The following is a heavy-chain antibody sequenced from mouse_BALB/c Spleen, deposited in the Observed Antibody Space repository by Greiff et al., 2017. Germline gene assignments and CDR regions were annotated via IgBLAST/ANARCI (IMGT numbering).Heavy chain of an antibody. D-gene: IGHD1-1*01. Sequence: EVQLQQSGPELVKPGASVKISCKASGYSFTGYFVNWVMQSHGKSLEWIGRINPYNGDTFYNQKFKGKATLTVDKSSSTAHMELRSLASEASAVYYCARGGYSYGSSYWYFDVWGAGTTVTVSS. V-gene: IGHV1-20*02. CDR3: ARGGYSYGSSYWYFDV. CDR2: INPYNGDT. J-gene: IGHJ1*01. CDR1: GYSFTGYF.